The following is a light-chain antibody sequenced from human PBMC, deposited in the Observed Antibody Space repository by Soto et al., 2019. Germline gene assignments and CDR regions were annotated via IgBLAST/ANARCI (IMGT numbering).Light chain of an antibody. J-gene: IGKJ1*01. Sequence: DIQMTQSPSTLSASVGDRVTITCRASQSISTWLAWYQQKPGKAPKLLIYDASSLESGVPSRSSGSGSGTEFTLTISSLQPDDFGTYYCQQYYTYSWTFGQGTKVDIK. CDR3: QQYYTYSWT. CDR2: DAS. CDR1: QSISTW. V-gene: IGKV1-5*01.